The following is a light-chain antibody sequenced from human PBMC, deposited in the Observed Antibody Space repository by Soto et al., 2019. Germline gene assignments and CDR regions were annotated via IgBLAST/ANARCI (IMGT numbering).Light chain of an antibody. CDR1: SSDVGGYNY. CDR2: EVR. V-gene: IGLV2-14*01. CDR3: SSYTSSSTRV. J-gene: IGLJ1*01. Sequence: QSVLTQPASVSGSPGQSITISCTGTSSDVGGYNYVSWYQQHPGKAPKLMIYEVRNRPSGVSNRFSGSKSGNTASLTISGLQAKDEADYYCSSYTSSSTRVFGTGTKVTVL.